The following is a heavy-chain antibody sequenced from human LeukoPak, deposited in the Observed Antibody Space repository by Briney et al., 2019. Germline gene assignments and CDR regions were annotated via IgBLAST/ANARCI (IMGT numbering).Heavy chain of an antibody. CDR1: GFRFDDYT. CDR2: ISWDGGIT. V-gene: IGHV3-43*01. CDR3: AILGGYNYGDVDY. J-gene: IGHJ4*02. Sequence: GRSLRLSCAASGFRFDDYTMHWVRQAPGKGLEWVSLISWDGGITYYADSVKGRFTISRDNTKRSLYLHMSSLGTEDTALYYCAILGGYNYGDVDYWGQGTLVTVSS. D-gene: IGHD5-18*01.